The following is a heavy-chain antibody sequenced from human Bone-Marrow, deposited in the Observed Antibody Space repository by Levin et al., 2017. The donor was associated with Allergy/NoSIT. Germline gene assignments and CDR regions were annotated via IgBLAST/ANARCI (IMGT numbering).Heavy chain of an antibody. CDR2: ISSSGNNI. Sequence: GGSLRLSCAASGFTFNNYGLSWVRQAPGKGLEWVSAISSSGNNIYYADSVRGRFTISRDNSKNTLDLQLNSLTAEDTAVYYCAKWASYCGGDCYWFAPFDCWGQGALVTVSS. D-gene: IGHD2-21*01. CDR3: AKWASYCGGDCYWFAPFDC. J-gene: IGHJ4*02. CDR1: GFTFNNYG. V-gene: IGHV3-23*01.